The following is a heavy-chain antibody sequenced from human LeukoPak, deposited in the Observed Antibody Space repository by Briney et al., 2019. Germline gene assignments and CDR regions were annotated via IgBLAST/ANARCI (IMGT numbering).Heavy chain of an antibody. CDR3: ATSPRITIFGVVIMFGAFDI. CDR2: ISAYNGNA. V-gene: IGHV1-18*01. Sequence: ASVKVSCKASGYTFTSYGISWVRQAPGQGLEWKGWISAYNGNANYAQKLQGRVTMTTDTSTSTAYMELRSLRSDDTAVYYCATSPRITIFGVVIMFGAFDIWGQGTMVTVSS. CDR1: GYTFTSYG. J-gene: IGHJ3*02. D-gene: IGHD3-3*01.